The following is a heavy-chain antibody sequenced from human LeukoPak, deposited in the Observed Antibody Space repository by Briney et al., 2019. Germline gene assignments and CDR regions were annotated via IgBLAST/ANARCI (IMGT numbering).Heavy chain of an antibody. CDR2: IYYSGST. D-gene: IGHD6-13*01. J-gene: IGHJ4*02. CDR1: GGSISSYY. V-gene: IGHV4-59*08. CDR3: ARRGDSSSWARWYFDY. Sequence: SETLSLTCTVSGGSISSYYWSWIRQPPGKGLEWIGYIYYSGSTNYNPSLKSRVTISVDTSKNQFSLKLSSVTAADTAVYYCARRGDSSSWARWYFDYWGQGTLVTVSS.